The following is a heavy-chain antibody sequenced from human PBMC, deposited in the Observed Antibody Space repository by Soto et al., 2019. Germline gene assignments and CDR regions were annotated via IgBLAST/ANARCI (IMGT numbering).Heavy chain of an antibody. CDR2: ISGSGGSK. V-gene: IGHV3-23*01. J-gene: IGHJ4*02. CDR1: GFTFSGYA. CDR3: AKVGYSSSWYFDY. D-gene: IGHD6-13*01. Sequence: GGSLRLSCAACGFTFSGYAMSWVRQAPGKGLEWVSAISGSGGSKYYAYSVKGRFTISRDNSKNTLYLQMNSLRAEDTAVYYCAKVGYSSSWYFDYWGQGTLVTVYS.